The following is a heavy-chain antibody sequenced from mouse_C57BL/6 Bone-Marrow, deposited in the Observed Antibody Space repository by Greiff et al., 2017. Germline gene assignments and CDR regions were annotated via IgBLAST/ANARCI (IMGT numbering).Heavy chain of an antibody. J-gene: IGHJ3*01. V-gene: IGHV5-4*01. CDR2: ISDGGSYT. CDR1: GFTFSSYA. CDR3: ARGWLLRGAY. Sequence: EVQLVESGGGLVKPGGSLKLSCAASGFTFSSYAMSWVRQTPEKRLEWVATISDGGSYTYYPDNVKGRFTISRDNAKNNLYLQMSHLNSEDTAMYYCARGWLLRGAYWGQGTLVTVSA. D-gene: IGHD2-3*01.